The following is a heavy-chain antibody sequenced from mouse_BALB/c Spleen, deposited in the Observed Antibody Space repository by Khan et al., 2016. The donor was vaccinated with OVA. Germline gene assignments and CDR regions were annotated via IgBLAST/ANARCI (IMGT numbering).Heavy chain of an antibody. CDR3: SRILSVIIDY. V-gene: IGHV9-3-1*01. CDR1: GYTFTNYG. CDR2: INTHTGES. D-gene: IGHD1-2*01. J-gene: IGHJ2*01. Sequence: QIQLVQSGPEVKKPGETVKISCKASGYTFTNYGMNWMKQAPGKGLKWMGWINTHTGESTYADDFKGRFAFSLETSANTAYLHNNTLQNEDTAAYFCSRILSVIIDYWGQGTTLTVSS.